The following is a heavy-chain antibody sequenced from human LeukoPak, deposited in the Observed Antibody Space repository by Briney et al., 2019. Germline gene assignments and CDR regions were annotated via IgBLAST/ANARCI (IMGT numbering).Heavy chain of an antibody. CDR1: GYTFTSYY. J-gene: IGHJ6*04. D-gene: IGHD3-22*01. CDR3: ARDPYYYDSSGSFAFDI. Sequence: ASVKVSCKASGYTFTSYYMHWVRQAPGQGLEWMGIINPSGGSTSYAQKFQGRVTMTRDTSTSTVYMELSSLRSEDTAVYYCARDPYYYDSSGSFAFDIWGKGTTVTISS. CDR2: INPSGGST. V-gene: IGHV1-46*01.